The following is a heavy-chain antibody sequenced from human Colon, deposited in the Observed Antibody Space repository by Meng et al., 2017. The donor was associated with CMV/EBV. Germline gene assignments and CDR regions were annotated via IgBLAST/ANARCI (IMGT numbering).Heavy chain of an antibody. CDR3: ATVSGGDFDY. CDR2: INPNSGGT. V-gene: IGHV1-2*02. Sequence: QVRLVESGGEVKKPGASVKVSCKASGYTFTGYFMYWVRQAPGQGLEWMGSINPNSGGTNYAQKFQGRVTMTRDTSINTAYMELSRLRSDDTAVYYCATVSGGDFDYWGQGTLVTVSS. D-gene: IGHD1-26*01. CDR1: GYTFTGYF. J-gene: IGHJ4*02.